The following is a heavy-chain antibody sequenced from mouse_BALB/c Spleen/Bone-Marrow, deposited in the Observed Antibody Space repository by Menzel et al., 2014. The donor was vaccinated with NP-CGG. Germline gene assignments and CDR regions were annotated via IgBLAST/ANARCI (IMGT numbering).Heavy chain of an antibody. CDR1: GFNIKDYY. Sequence: VQLQQSGAELVRSGASVKLSCTASGFNIKDYYMHWVKQRPEQGLEWIGWIDPENGDTEYAPKFQGKATMTAGTSSNTAYLQLSSLTSEDTAVYYCARLGNYGYWGQGTTLTVSS. D-gene: IGHD2-1*01. CDR2: IDPENGDT. V-gene: IGHV14-4*02. J-gene: IGHJ2*01. CDR3: ARLGNYGY.